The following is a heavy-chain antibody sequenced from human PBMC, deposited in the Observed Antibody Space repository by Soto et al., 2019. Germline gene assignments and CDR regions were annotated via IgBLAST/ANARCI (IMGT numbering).Heavy chain of an antibody. CDR3: AKEYSTSFDY. CDR2: ISAGGSNT. J-gene: IGHJ4*02. D-gene: IGHD6-6*01. Sequence: GSLRLSCAASGFSFSNYAMNWVRQAPGKGLEWVSAISAGGSNTNYADSVKGRFTISSDNSKNTQYLQMNGLRADDTAVYYCAKEYSTSFDYWGQGTPVTVSS. V-gene: IGHV3-23*01. CDR1: GFSFSNYA.